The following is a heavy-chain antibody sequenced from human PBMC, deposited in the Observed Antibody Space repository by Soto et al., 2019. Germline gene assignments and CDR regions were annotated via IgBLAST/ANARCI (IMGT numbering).Heavy chain of an antibody. D-gene: IGHD3-10*01. CDR3: ARGYKGRRYFDY. Sequence: SETLSLTCTVSGGSISSGDYYWSWIRQPPGKGLEWIGYIYYSGSTYYNPSLKSRVTISVDTSKNQFSLKLSSVTAADTAVYYCARGYKGRRYFDYWGQGTLVTVSS. V-gene: IGHV4-30-4*01. CDR1: GGSISSGDYY. J-gene: IGHJ4*02. CDR2: IYYSGST.